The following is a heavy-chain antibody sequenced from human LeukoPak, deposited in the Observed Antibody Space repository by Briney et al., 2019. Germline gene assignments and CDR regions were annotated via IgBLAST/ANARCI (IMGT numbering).Heavy chain of an antibody. J-gene: IGHJ4*01. CDR2: IRYDGSNK. V-gene: IGHV3-30*02. D-gene: IGHD6-6*01. Sequence: GGSLRLSCAASGFTFSSYGMHWVRQAPGKGLEWVAFIRYDGSNKYYTDSVKGRFTISRDNSKNTLYLQMNSLRAEDTAVYYCAKDQYSSSYYFDYWGHGTLVTVSS. CDR3: AKDQYSSSYYFDY. CDR1: GFTFSSYG.